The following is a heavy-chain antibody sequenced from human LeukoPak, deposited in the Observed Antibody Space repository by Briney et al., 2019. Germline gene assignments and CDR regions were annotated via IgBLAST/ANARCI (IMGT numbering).Heavy chain of an antibody. J-gene: IGHJ4*02. CDR2: ISYDGSNK. CDR1: GFTFSSYG. D-gene: IGHD2-15*01. CDR3: AKADYCSGGSCYYFDY. Sequence: GGSLRLSCAASGFTFSSYGMHWVRQAPGKGLEWVAVISYDGSNKYYADSVKGRFTISRDNSKNTLYLQMNSLRAEDAAVYYCAKADYCSGGSCYYFDYWGQGTLVTVSS. V-gene: IGHV3-30*18.